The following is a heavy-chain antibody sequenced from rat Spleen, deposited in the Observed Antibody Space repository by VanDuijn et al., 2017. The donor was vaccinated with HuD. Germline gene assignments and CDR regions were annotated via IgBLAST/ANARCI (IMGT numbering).Heavy chain of an antibody. CDR3: ARLGTAAIGNWFAH. J-gene: IGHJ3*01. V-gene: IGHV5S13*01. D-gene: IGHD1-2*01. Sequence: EVQLVESGGGLVQPGRSLKLSCAASGFIFSDYDMAWVRQAPTKGLEWIASISTGGDITYYRGSVKGRFTISRDDAKNTQYLQMDSLGSEDTATYYCARLGTAAIGNWFAHWGQGTLVTVSS. CDR1: GFIFSDYD. CDR2: ISTGGDIT.